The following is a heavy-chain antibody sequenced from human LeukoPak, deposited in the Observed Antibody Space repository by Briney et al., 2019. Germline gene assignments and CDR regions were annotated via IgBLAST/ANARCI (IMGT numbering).Heavy chain of an antibody. CDR2: INPNSGGT. Sequence: ASVKVSCKASGYTFTGYYTHWVRQAPGQGLEWMGWINPNSGGTNYAQKFQGRVTMTRDTSISTAYMELSRLTSDDTAVYYCARAGSGYSGYERIWGQGTLVTVSS. J-gene: IGHJ4*02. CDR1: GYTFTGYY. V-gene: IGHV1-2*02. D-gene: IGHD5-12*01. CDR3: ARAGSGYSGYERI.